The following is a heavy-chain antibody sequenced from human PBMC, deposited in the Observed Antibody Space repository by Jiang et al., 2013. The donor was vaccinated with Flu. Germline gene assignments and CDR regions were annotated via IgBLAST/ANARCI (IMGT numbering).Heavy chain of an antibody. CDR3: ARAVIQVDRYYYGMDV. Sequence: VQLLESGGGLVQPGGSLRLSCAASGFTVSSNYMSWVRQAPGKGLEWVSVIYSGGSTYYADSVKGRFTISRDNSKNTLYLQMNSLRAEDTAVYYCARAVIQVDRYYYGMDVWGQGTTVTVSS. CDR2: IYSGGST. V-gene: IGHV3-66*02. CDR1: GFTVSSNY. D-gene: IGHD2-2*01. J-gene: IGHJ6*02.